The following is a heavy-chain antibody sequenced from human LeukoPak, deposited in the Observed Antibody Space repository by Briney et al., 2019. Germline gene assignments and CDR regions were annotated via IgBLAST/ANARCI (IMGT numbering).Heavy chain of an antibody. J-gene: IGHJ4*02. V-gene: IGHV3-48*03. CDR3: AREGNEVVITN. CDR1: GFTFSSYE. D-gene: IGHD3-22*01. Sequence: PGGSLRLSCAASGFTFSSYEMNWVRQAPGKGLEWVSYISSSGSTIYYADSVKGRFTISRDNAKNSLYLQMNSLRAEDTAVYYCAREGNEVVITNWGQGTLVTVSS. CDR2: ISSSGSTI.